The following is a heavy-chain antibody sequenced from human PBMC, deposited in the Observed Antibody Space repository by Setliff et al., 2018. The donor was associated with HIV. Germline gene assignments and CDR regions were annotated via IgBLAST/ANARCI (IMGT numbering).Heavy chain of an antibody. D-gene: IGHD1-26*01. Sequence: GGSLRLSCAASGFAFDNYCMTWVRQAPGKGLEWVSAIGGSTGSTYYADSVTGRFTISTDNSKNTLYLQMNSLRAEDTAVYYCAKPLTQWGVSPYHYAVDVWGQGTTVTVSS. V-gene: IGHV3-23*01. CDR1: GFAFDNYC. CDR2: IGGSTGST. J-gene: IGHJ6*02. CDR3: AKPLTQWGVSPYHYAVDV.